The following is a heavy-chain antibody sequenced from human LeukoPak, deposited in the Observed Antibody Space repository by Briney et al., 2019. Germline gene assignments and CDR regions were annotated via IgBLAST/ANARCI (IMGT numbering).Heavy chain of an antibody. Sequence: PSETLSLTCTVSGGSISSYYWSWIRQPAGKGLEWIGRIYTSGSTNYNPSLKSRVTISVDTSKNQFSLKLSSVTAADTAVYYCARHYDTSGYWYYFDYWGQGTLATVSS. CDR3: ARHYDTSGYWYYFDY. V-gene: IGHV4-4*07. CDR1: GGSISSYY. D-gene: IGHD3-22*01. CDR2: IYTSGST. J-gene: IGHJ4*02.